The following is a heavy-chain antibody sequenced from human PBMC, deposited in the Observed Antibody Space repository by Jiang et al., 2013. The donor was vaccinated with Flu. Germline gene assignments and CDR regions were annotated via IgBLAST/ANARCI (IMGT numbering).Heavy chain of an antibody. V-gene: IGHV7-4-1*02. CDR3: ARGGTMVRGVIINYYYGMDV. CDR2: INTNTGNP. Sequence: GQGLEWMGWINTNTGNPTYAQGFTGRFVFSLDTSVSTAYLQISSLKAEDTAVYYCARGGTMVRGVIINYYYGMDVWGQGTTVTVSS. J-gene: IGHJ6*02. D-gene: IGHD3-10*01.